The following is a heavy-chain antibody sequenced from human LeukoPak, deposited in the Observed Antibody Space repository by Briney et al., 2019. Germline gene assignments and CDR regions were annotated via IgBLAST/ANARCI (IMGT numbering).Heavy chain of an antibody. J-gene: IGHJ5*02. CDR1: GFTFSSYA. D-gene: IGHD3-9*01. CDR2: ISGSGGST. Sequence: GVSLRLACAASGFTFSSYAMSWVRQAPGKGLEWVSAISGSGGSTYYADSVKGRFTISRDNSKNTLYLQMNSLRAEDTAVYYCAKDLNDIFWFDPWGQGTLVTVSS. V-gene: IGHV3-23*01. CDR3: AKDLNDIFWFDP.